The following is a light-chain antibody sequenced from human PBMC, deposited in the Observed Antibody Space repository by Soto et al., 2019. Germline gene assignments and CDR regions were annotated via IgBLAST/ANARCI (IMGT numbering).Light chain of an antibody. CDR2: DAS. J-gene: IGKJ4*01. CDR3: QQRSNWHLT. Sequence: EIVLTQSPATLSLSPGERATLSCMASQSVSRSLAWYQQKPGQAPRLLIYDASNRATVIHARFSGSMSGTDFTLTISSLEPEDFAVYYCQQRSNWHLTLGGGTHVEIK. CDR1: QSVSRS. V-gene: IGKV3-11*01.